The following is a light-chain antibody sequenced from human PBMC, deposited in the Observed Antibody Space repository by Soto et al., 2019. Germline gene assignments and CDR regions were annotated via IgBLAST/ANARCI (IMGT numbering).Light chain of an antibody. Sequence: QSALTQPRSVSGSPGQSVTTSCTGTSSDVGVYNYVSWYQQHPGKAPKLMIYDVTKRPSGVPDRFSGSKSANTASLTISGLQAEDEADYYCCSYAGSYTFVFGAGTKVTVL. CDR1: SSDVGVYNY. V-gene: IGLV2-11*01. CDR3: CSYAGSYTFV. CDR2: DVT. J-gene: IGLJ1*01.